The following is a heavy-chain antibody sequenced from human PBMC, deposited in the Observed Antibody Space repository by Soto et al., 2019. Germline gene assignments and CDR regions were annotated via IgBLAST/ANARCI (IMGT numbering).Heavy chain of an antibody. CDR1: GFNFNSYS. J-gene: IGHJ6*01. CDR3: ARDRLYYGSGTRGNYYYEMDG. V-gene: IGHV3-30*01. CDR2: ISYDGSNK. Sequence: GGSPGLSCAASGFNFNSYSMHWVCQAPGKGLEWVAVISYDGSNKYYADSVKGRFIISRDNSKNPLYLQMHSLRPEDTVVYYCARDRLYYGSGTRGNYYYEMDGWGKGSTVSVSS. D-gene: IGHD3-10*01.